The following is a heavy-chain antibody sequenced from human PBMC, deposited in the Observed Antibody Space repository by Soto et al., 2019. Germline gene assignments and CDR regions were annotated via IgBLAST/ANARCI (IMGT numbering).Heavy chain of an antibody. V-gene: IGHV4-61*01. CDR2: IYYSGST. CDR3: ARKLGQQLVYFDY. CDR1: GGSVSSVSYY. Sequence: SETLSLTCSVSGGSVSSVSYYWSWIRQPPGKGLEWIGYIYYSGSTNYNPSLKSRATISVDTSKNQFSLRLRSVTAADTAVYYCARKLGQQLVYFDYWGQGMMVSVSS. D-gene: IGHD6-13*01. J-gene: IGHJ4*02.